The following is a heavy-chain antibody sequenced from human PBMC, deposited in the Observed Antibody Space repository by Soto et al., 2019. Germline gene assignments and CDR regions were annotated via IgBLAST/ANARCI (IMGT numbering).Heavy chain of an antibody. CDR2: INTDGSVT. J-gene: IGHJ5*02. CDR1: GFSFSSYW. V-gene: IGHV3-74*01. D-gene: IGHD3-10*01. Sequence: EVQLVESGGGLVQPGGSLRLSCIASGFSFSSYWMHWVRQAPGKGLVWVSCINTDGSVTRYADSVKGRFTISRDNAKNPLYPHLTSLTAADTALYYCAGPGGGSGMWFDPWGQGTLVTVSS. CDR3: AGPGGGSGMWFDP.